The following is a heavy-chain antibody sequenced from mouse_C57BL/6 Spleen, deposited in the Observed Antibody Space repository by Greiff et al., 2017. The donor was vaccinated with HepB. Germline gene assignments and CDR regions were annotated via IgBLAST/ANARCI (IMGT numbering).Heavy chain of an antibody. J-gene: IGHJ3*01. D-gene: IGHD3-1*01. V-gene: IGHV1-52*01. CDR3: ARGGSGAWFAY. CDR1: GYTFTSYW. CDR2: IDPSDSET. Sequence: GQIQQPGAELVRPGSSVKLSCKASGYTFTSYWMHWVKQRPIQGLEWIGNIDPSDSETHYNQKFKDKATLTVDKSSSTAYMQLSSLTSEDSAVYYCARGGSGAWFAYWGQGTLVTVSA.